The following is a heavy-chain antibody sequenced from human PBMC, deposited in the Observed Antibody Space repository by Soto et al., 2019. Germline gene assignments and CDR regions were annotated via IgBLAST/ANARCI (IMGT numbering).Heavy chain of an antibody. V-gene: IGHV3-23*04. J-gene: IGHJ3*01. CDR3: EGSWS. D-gene: IGHD2-15*01. Sequence: EVQVVESGGDLVQPGGSLRLSCAASGFTIRNYAMSWVRQAPGKALEWVSGISGGSDRTYYADSVKGRFTIFKDNSKNTRYLQMSILRVEDTAFYHCEGSWSWGQGTMVTVSS. CDR2: ISGGSDRT. CDR1: GFTIRNYA.